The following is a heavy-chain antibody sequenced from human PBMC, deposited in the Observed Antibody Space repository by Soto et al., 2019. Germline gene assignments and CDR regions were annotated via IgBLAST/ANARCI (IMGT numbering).Heavy chain of an antibody. CDR1: GGTFSSYA. V-gene: IGHV1-69*01. CDR2: IIPIFGTA. Sequence: QVQLVQSGAEVKKPGSSVKVSCKASGGTFSSYAISWVRQAPGQGLEWMGGIIPIFGTANYAQKFQGRVTITADESTSTAYMELSSLRSEYTAVYYCARDSGYSGYRSLKRWHFDYWVQGTLVTVSS. J-gene: IGHJ4*02. D-gene: IGHD5-12*01. CDR3: ARDSGYSGYRSLKRWHFDY.